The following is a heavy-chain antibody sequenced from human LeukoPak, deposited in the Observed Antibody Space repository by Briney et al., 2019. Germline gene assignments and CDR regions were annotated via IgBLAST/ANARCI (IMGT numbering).Heavy chain of an antibody. CDR3: ARGVRGCSGGSCYFGY. CDR2: MNPNSGNT. Sequence: ASVKVSCKASGYTFTSYDINWVRQATGQGLEWMGWMNPNSGNTGYAQKFQGRVTMTRNTSISTAYMELSSLRSEDTAVYYCARGVRGCSGGSCYFGYWGQGTLVTVSS. CDR1: GYTFTSYD. D-gene: IGHD2-15*01. V-gene: IGHV1-8*01. J-gene: IGHJ4*02.